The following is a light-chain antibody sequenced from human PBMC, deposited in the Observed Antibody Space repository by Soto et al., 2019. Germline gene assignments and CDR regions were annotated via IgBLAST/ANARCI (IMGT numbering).Light chain of an antibody. Sequence: IVLTQSPAILALSQGDRATLSCRASQSVSSSYLAWYQHKPGQAPRLLIHGASSRVTGIPDRFSGSGSGTDFTLTITRLEPEDFAVYYCQQYTQSLWTFGQGTKVDI. J-gene: IGKJ1*01. CDR1: QSVSSSY. CDR3: QQYTQSLWT. CDR2: GAS. V-gene: IGKV3-20*01.